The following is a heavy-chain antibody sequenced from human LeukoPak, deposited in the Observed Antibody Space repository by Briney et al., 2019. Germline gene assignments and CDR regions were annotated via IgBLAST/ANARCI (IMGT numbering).Heavy chain of an antibody. D-gene: IGHD3-10*01. Sequence: GGSLRLSCAASGFTFSNYWMYWVRQAPGKGLVWVSRINSDGTTTNFADSVKGRFTISRDNAKNTVYLQMNSRRVEDTAVYYCTRDITLTRGGRSDYWGQGTLVTVSS. J-gene: IGHJ4*02. CDR1: GFTFSNYW. V-gene: IGHV3-74*01. CDR2: INSDGTTT. CDR3: TRDITLTRGGRSDY.